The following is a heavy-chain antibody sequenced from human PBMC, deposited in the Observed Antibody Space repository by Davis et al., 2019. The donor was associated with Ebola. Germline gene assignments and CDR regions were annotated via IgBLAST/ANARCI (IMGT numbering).Heavy chain of an antibody. V-gene: IGHV3-48*02. J-gene: IGHJ4*02. Sequence: PGGSLRLSCAASGFSFGSYWMDWVRQAPGKGLEWLSYISSTGNTNYNADSVKGRFIISRDNAKNSLYLQMNSLRDEDTAVYYCARAGGDCYSHMRCEFAYWGQGTLVTVSS. CDR1: GFSFGSYW. CDR2: ISSTGNTN. D-gene: IGHD2-21*02. CDR3: ARAGGDCYSHMRCEFAY.